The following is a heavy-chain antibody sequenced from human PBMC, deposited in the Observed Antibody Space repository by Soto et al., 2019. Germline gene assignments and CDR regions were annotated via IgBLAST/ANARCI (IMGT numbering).Heavy chain of an antibody. CDR2: ISGGGSYI. V-gene: IGHV3-21*06. CDR3: ARDSDCHSTSCFFPPHV. CDR1: GFTFSDEN. D-gene: IGHD2-2*01. J-gene: IGHJ6*02. Sequence: VSLRLSCSASGFTFSDENMSWVRQVPGKGLEWVSGISGGGSYIFYADSVQGRFSISRDNPKNSLFLEMNSLRDEDTAVYYCARDSDCHSTSCFFPPHVWGQGTTVTVSS.